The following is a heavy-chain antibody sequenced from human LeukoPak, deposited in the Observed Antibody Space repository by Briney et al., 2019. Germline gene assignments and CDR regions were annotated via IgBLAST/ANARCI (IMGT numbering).Heavy chain of an antibody. D-gene: IGHD3-22*01. CDR3: ARSYLPYYSDISGYNLAFDI. J-gene: IGHJ3*02. Sequence: PGGSLRLSCAASDFSVGSNYMTWVRQAPGKGLEWVSFIYSVGTTFYADSVKGRFTISRDTSKHTLYLQMNSLRAEDTAVYYCARSYLPYYSDISGYNLAFDIWGQGTMVTVSS. V-gene: IGHV3-66*01. CDR2: IYSVGTT. CDR1: DFSVGSNY.